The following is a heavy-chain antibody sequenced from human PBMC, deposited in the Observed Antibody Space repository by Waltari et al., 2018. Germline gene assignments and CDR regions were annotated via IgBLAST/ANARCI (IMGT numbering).Heavy chain of an antibody. Sequence: QVHLQESGPGLVKPSETLSLTCNVSGDSNTGHYFSWVRQPPGKGLEYIAYIYKTGFTNYNPSRKGRITISLDTSWKHFSLKLTSLTAADTAVYYCTSHDHTNYLAYWGLGTLVTVSS. CDR1: GDSNTGHY. CDR2: IYKTGFT. V-gene: IGHV4-59*11. D-gene: IGHD2-21*01. J-gene: IGHJ4*02. CDR3: TSHDHTNYLAY.